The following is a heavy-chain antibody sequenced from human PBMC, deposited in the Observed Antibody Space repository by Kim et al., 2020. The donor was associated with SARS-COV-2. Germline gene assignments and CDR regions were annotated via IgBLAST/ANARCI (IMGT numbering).Heavy chain of an antibody. Sequence: SETLSLTCTVSSDPISSYYCSWIRQLPGKGLEWIGYIYYSGSTNYNPSLKSRVTISWDTSKNQFSLELTSVTDADTAVYYCARSEGRGSWHQFDYWGQGTLVTVSS. CDR3: ARSEGRGSWHQFDY. CDR1: SDPISSYY. CDR2: IYYSGST. D-gene: IGHD6-13*01. J-gene: IGHJ4*02. V-gene: IGHV4-59*01.